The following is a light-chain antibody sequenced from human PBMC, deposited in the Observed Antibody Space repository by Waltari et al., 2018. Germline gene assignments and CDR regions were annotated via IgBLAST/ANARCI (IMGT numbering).Light chain of an antibody. CDR3: QQYHNWLRWT. CDR1: QTVLYSSNNKNY. Sequence: DIVMTQSPDSLAVSLGERATINCKSSQTVLYSSNNKNYLAWYQQRPGQPPKLLIYWASTRESGVPDRFSGSGSGTDFTLTISSLQAEDVAVYFCQQYHNWLRWTFGQGARLEVK. CDR2: WAS. V-gene: IGKV4-1*01. J-gene: IGKJ1*01.